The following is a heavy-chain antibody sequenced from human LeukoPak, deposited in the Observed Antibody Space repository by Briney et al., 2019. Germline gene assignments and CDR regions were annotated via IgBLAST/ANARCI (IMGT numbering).Heavy chain of an antibody. CDR2: IYSGGST. Sequence: AGGSLRLSCAASGFTVSSNYMSWVRQAPGKGLEWVSVIYSGGSTYYADSVKGRFTISRDNSKNTLYLQMNSLRAEDTAVYYCAREATITRSGYWGQGTLVTVSS. J-gene: IGHJ4*02. CDR1: GFTVSSNY. V-gene: IGHV3-53*01. CDR3: AREATITRSGY. D-gene: IGHD5-24*01.